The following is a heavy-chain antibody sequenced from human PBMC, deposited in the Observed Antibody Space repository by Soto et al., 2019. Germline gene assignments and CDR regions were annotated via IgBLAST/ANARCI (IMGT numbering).Heavy chain of an antibody. D-gene: IGHD2-21*02. V-gene: IGHV4-30-4*01. CDR2: IYYRWNT. CDR3: AAACSGGDCYFDY. J-gene: IGHJ4*02. Sequence: QVQLQESGPGLVKPSQTLSLTCTVSGDSISSGDYYWSWLRQPPGKGLEWIGHIYYRWNTYYNPSLQSRINILVDTSKNQFSLKLSSVTAADTAVYFCAAACSGGDCYFDYWAREPWSPSPQ. CDR1: GDSISSGDYY.